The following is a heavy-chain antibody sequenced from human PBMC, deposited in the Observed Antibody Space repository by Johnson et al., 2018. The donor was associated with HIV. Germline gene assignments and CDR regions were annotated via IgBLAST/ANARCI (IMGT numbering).Heavy chain of an antibody. J-gene: IGHJ3*02. CDR3: ARDITAARPSAFDI. V-gene: IGHV3-30*04. CDR1: GFTFSSYA. D-gene: IGHD6-6*01. CDR2: ISYAGSNK. Sequence: QVLLVESGGGVVQPGRSLRLSCAASGFTFSSYAMHWVRQAPGKGLEWVAVISYAGSNKYYADSVKGRFTVSRDNSKNTLYLQMNSLRAEDTAVYYCARDITAARPSAFDIWGQGTMVTVSS.